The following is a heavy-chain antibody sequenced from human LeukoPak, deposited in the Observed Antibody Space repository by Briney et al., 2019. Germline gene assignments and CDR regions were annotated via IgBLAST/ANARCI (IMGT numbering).Heavy chain of an antibody. CDR2: MNPNSGNT. V-gene: IGHV1-8*01. D-gene: IGHD6-25*01. J-gene: IGHJ5*02. CDR1: GYTFTSYD. Sequence: GASVKVFCKASGYTFTSYDINWVRQATGQGLEWMGWMNPNSGNTGYAQKFQGRVTMTRNTSISTAYMELSSLRSEDTAVYYCARVESGRPTDNWFDPWGQGTLVTVSS. CDR3: ARVESGRPTDNWFDP.